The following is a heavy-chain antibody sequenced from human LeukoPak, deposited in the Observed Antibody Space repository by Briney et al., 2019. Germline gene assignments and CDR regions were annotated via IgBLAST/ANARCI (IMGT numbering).Heavy chain of an antibody. J-gene: IGHJ4*02. CDR1: GGSISSGSYY. CDR2: IYTSGST. V-gene: IGHV4-61*02. CDR3: ARDIVVRGYEFYGFDY. D-gene: IGHD3-3*01. Sequence: PSETLSLTCTVSGGSISSGSYYWSWTRQPAGKGLEWIGRIYTSGSTNYNPSLKSRVTISVDTSKNQFSLKLSSVTAADTAVYYCARDIVVRGYEFYGFDYWGQGTLVTVSS.